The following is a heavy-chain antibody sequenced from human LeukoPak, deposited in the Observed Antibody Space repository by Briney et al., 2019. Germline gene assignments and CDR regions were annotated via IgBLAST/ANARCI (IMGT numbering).Heavy chain of an antibody. Sequence: ASVNVSCKSSGYTFTCYAMNWVRQAPGQGLEWMGWINTNTGKPTYAQGFTGRFVFSLDTSVSTSYLQISSLKAEDTAVYYCARVLTLYCDYVYYYYGMDVWGQGTTVTVSS. CDR2: INTNTGKP. CDR3: ARVLTLYCDYVYYYYGMDV. CDR1: GYTFTCYA. D-gene: IGHD4-17*01. J-gene: IGHJ6*02. V-gene: IGHV7-4-1*02.